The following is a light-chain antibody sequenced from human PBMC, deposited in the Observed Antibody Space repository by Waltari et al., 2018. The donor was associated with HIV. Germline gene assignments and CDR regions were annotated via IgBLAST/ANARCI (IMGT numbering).Light chain of an antibody. Sequence: SLGERATITCNSSQTVLYSSNKKNFLSWYQQKPGQPPKLLISWATTRDSGVPDRFSGSGSGTDFTLTVSSLQAEDVAFYYCQQYYSTPCTFGRGTKV. CDR1: QTVLYSSNKKNF. J-gene: IGKJ2*02. CDR3: QQYYSTPCT. V-gene: IGKV4-1*01. CDR2: WAT.